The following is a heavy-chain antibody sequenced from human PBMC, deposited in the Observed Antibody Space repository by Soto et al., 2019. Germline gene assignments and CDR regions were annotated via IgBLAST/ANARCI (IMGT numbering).Heavy chain of an antibody. CDR1: GYTLTELS. CDR2: FDPEDGET. D-gene: IGHD3-3*01. V-gene: IGHV1-24*01. J-gene: IGHJ6*02. CDR3: ATRWICEVLIYVMDV. Sequence: QVQLVQSGAEVKKPGASVKVSCKVSGYTLTELSMHWVRQAPGKGLEWMGGFDPEDGETIYAQKFQGRGTMTEDTSTDTAYMELSSLKSEDTAVYDCATRWICEVLIYVMDVWGQGTTVTVSS.